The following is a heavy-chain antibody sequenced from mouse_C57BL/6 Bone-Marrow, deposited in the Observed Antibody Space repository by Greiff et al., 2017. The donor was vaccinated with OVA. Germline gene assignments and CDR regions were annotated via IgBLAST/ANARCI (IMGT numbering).Heavy chain of an antibody. J-gene: IGHJ2*01. D-gene: IGHD1-1*01. V-gene: IGHV1-69*01. CDR3: ARITTVVYGDD. CDR2: IDPSDSYT. CDR1: GYTFTSYW. Sequence: VQLQQPGAELVMPGASVTLSCKASGYTFTSYWMHWVKQRPGQGLEWIGEIDPSDSYTNYNQKFKGKSTLTVDKSSSTADRQLSSLTSEDSAVYYCARITTVVYGDDWGQGTTLTVSS.